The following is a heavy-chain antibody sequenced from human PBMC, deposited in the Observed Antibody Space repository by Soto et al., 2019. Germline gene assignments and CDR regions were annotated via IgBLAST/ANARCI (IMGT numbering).Heavy chain of an antibody. J-gene: IGHJ6*02. Sequence: GESLKISCKASGYSFTSYWITWVRQMPGKGLEWMGTIDPSDSYSNYSPSFQGHVTISADKSISTAYLQWSSLKASDTAMYYCARHGCSSTSCYYYYYGMDVWGQGTTVTVSS. CDR2: IDPSDSYS. CDR1: GYSFTSYW. D-gene: IGHD2-2*01. V-gene: IGHV5-10-1*01. CDR3: ARHGCSSTSCYYYYYGMDV.